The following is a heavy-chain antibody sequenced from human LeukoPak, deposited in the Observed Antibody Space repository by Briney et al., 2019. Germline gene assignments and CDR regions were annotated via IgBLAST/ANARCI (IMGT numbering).Heavy chain of an antibody. CDR3: ARSPGDQLPPGYYYMDV. V-gene: IGHV1-18*01. CDR2: ISAYNGNT. Sequence: ASVKVSCKASGYTFTSYGISWVRQAPGQGLEWMGWISAYNGNTNYAQKLQGRVTMTTDTSTSTAYMELRSLRSDDTAVYYCARSPGDQLPPGYYYMDVWGKGTTVTISS. J-gene: IGHJ6*03. D-gene: IGHD2-2*01. CDR1: GYTFTSYG.